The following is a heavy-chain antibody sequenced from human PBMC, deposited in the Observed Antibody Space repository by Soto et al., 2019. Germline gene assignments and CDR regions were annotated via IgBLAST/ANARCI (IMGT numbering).Heavy chain of an antibody. D-gene: IGHD3-10*01. J-gene: IGHJ4*02. CDR2: ISAYNGNT. CDR1: GYTFTSYS. CDR3: ARDGPPMEY. V-gene: IGHV1-18*01. Sequence: QVQLVQSGAEVKKPGASVKVSCKASGYTFTSYSISWVRQAPGQGLEWMGGISAYNGNTKYVQKFHGRVTMTTDTCTITAYMELRTLRSDDTAVYYCARDGPPMEYWGQGTLVTVSS.